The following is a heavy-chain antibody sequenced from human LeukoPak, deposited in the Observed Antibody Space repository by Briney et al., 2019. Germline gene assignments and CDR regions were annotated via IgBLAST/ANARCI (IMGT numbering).Heavy chain of an antibody. Sequence: SSQTLSLTCTVSGGSISSGDYYWSWIRQPPGKGLEWIGYIYYSGSTYYNPSLKSRVTTSVDTPKNQFSLKLSSVTAADTAVYYCARLGVAAAGAYYFDYWGQGTLVTVSS. CDR3: ARLGVAAAGAYYFDY. J-gene: IGHJ4*02. V-gene: IGHV4-30-4*01. D-gene: IGHD6-13*01. CDR2: IYYSGST. CDR1: GGSISSGDYY.